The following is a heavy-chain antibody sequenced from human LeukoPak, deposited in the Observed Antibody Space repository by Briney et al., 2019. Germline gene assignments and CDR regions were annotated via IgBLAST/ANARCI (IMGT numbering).Heavy chain of an antibody. J-gene: IGHJ5*02. CDR1: GGSFSGYY. CDR2: INHSGST. V-gene: IGHV4-34*01. Sequence: SETLSLTCAVHGGSFSGYYWSWIRQPRGKGLEWIGEINHSGSTNYNPSLKSRVTISVDTSKNQFSLKLSSVTAADTAVYYCARRLRITIWKATSSNWFDPWGQGTLVTVSS. CDR3: ARRLRITIWKATSSNWFDP. D-gene: IGHD3-9*01.